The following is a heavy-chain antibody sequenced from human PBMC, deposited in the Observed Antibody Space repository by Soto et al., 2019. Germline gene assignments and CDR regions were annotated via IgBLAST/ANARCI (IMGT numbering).Heavy chain of an antibody. CDR2: ISGSGGST. D-gene: IGHD1-26*01. CDR3: AKGTGKGVVGASLDY. Sequence: EVQLLESGGGLVQPGGSLRLSCAASGFTFSSYAMSWVRQAPGKGLEWVSAISGSGGSTYYADSVKGRFTISRDNSKNTLYLQMSSLRAEDTGVYYCAKGTGKGVVGASLDYWGQGTLVTVSS. CDR1: GFTFSSYA. V-gene: IGHV3-23*01. J-gene: IGHJ4*02.